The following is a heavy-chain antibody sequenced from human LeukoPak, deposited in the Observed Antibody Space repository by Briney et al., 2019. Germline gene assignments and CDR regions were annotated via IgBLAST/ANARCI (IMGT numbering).Heavy chain of an antibody. Sequence: GGSLRLSCAASGFTFSSYAMSWVRQAPGKGLEWVSAIGGSGGSTYYADSVKGRFTISRDNSKNTLYLQMNSLRAEDTAVYYCAKGTEDYDFWSGYFDYWGQGTLVTVSS. J-gene: IGHJ4*02. CDR1: GFTFSSYA. CDR2: IGGSGGST. V-gene: IGHV3-23*01. CDR3: AKGTEDYDFWSGYFDY. D-gene: IGHD3-3*01.